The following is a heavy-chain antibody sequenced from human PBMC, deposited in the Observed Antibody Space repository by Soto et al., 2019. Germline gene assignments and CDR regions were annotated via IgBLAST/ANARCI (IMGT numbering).Heavy chain of an antibody. CDR1: GFTFSSYG. D-gene: IGHD3-16*02. Sequence: GGSLRLSCAASGFTFSSYGMHWVRQAPGKGLEWVGVISYDGSNKYYADSVKGRFTISRDNSKNTLYLQMNSLRVEDTAVYYCAQDRDNTFGGVISYGMDVWGQGTTVTVSS. V-gene: IGHV3-30*18. J-gene: IGHJ6*02. CDR3: AQDRDNTFGGVISYGMDV. CDR2: ISYDGSNK.